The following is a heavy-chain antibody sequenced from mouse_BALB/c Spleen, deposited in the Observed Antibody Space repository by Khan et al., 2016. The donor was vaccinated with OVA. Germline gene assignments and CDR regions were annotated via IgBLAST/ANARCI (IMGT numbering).Heavy chain of an antibody. Sequence: VLLQESGPGLVKPSQSLSLTCTVTGYSITSAYGWNWIRQFPGNKLEWMGYISYSGSTNYNPSLKSRISITRDTSKNQFFLQLNSVTTEDTATYYCARTARIEYWGQGTTLTVSS. CDR1: GYSITSAYG. V-gene: IGHV3-2*02. D-gene: IGHD1-2*01. CDR2: ISYSGST. J-gene: IGHJ2*01. CDR3: ARTARIEY.